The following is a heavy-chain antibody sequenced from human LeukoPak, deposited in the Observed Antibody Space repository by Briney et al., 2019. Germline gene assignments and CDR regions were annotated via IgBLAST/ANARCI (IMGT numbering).Heavy chain of an antibody. CDR1: GDSISSYY. CDR2: IYDSGKT. V-gene: IGHV4-59*01. J-gene: IGHJ4*02. Sequence: SETLSLTCTVSGDSISSYYWSWLRQPPGKGLEWIGYIYDSGKTNYNASLISRVTISVDTSKNQFSLKLTSVTPADTAVYYCARGGGTLDYWGQGTLVTASS. D-gene: IGHD3-16*01. CDR3: ARGGGTLDY.